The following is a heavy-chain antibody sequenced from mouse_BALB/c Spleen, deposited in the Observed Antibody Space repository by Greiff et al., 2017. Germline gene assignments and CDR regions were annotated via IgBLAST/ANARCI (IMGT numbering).Heavy chain of an antibody. V-gene: IGHV5-6*01. J-gene: IGHJ2*01. CDR2: ISSGGSYT. CDR3: ARPGGNYGFDY. Sequence: EVQLVESGGDLVKPGGSLKLSCAASGFTFSSYGMSWVRQTPDKRLEWVATISSGGSYTYYPDSVKGRFTISRDNAKNTLYLQMSSLKSEDTAMYYCARPGGNYGFDYWGQGTTLTVSS. CDR1: GFTFSSYG. D-gene: IGHD2-1*01.